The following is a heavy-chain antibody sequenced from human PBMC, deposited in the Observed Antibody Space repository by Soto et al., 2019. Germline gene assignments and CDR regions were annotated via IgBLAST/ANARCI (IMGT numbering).Heavy chain of an antibody. D-gene: IGHD3-10*01. CDR2: ISSDGNNQ. J-gene: IGHJ3*02. CDR1: GFTSSSFV. V-gene: IGHV3-30*18. CDR3: AKERGVLDAFDI. Sequence: QVQLVESGGGVVQPGRSLRLSCAASGFTSSSFVIHWVRQAPGKGLEWLAVISSDGNNQYYADSVKGRFTISRDNSKNTRYLQVNSLRAEDTAVYFCAKERGVLDAFDIWGQGTMVTVSS.